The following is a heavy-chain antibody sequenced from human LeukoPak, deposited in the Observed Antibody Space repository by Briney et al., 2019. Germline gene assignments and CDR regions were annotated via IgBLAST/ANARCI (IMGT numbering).Heavy chain of an antibody. Sequence: GGSLRLSCAASGFTFSTNWMHWLRQAPGKGLVWVSRINTDGTITSYADSVKGRFTISRDNAKNTLYLQMNSLRAEDTAVYYCARGPYNDILTGYFFDYWGQGTLVTVSS. CDR1: GFTFSTNW. J-gene: IGHJ4*02. V-gene: IGHV3-74*03. D-gene: IGHD3-9*01. CDR2: INTDGTIT. CDR3: ARGPYNDILTGYFFDY.